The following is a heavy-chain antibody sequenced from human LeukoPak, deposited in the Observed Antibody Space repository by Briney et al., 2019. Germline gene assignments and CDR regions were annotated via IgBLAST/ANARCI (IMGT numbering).Heavy chain of an antibody. CDR2: INPNSGDT. CDR1: GYTFNGYH. CDR3: ARDYCSSTSCLFDC. D-gene: IGHD2-2*01. Sequence: ASVKVCCKASGYTFNGYHMHWVRQAPGQGLEWMGRINPNSGDTNYAQKFQGRVTMTRDTSISTAYMELSRLRSDDTAVYYCARDYCSSTSCLFDCWGQGTLVTVSS. V-gene: IGHV1-2*06. J-gene: IGHJ4*02.